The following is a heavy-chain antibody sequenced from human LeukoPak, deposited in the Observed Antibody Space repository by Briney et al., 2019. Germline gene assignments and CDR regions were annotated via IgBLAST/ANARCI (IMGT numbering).Heavy chain of an antibody. CDR2: IYYSGST. CDR3: ARASNEGDYGDYADAFDI. D-gene: IGHD4-17*01. V-gene: IGHV4-39*07. J-gene: IGHJ3*02. CDR1: GGSISSSSYY. Sequence: SETLSLTCTVSGGSISSSSYYWGWIRQPPGKGLEWIGSIYYSGSTYYNPSLKSRVTISVDTSKNQFSLKLSSVTAADTAVYYCARASNEGDYGDYADAFDIWGQGTMVTVSS.